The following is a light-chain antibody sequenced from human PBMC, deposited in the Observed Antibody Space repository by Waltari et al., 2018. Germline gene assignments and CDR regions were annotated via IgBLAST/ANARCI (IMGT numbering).Light chain of an antibody. Sequence: DIQMTQSPSTLFASVGDRVTLTCRASQTISSWLAWYQQKPGKAPKLLIYKASSLESGVPSRFSGSGSGTVFTLTISSLQPDDFATYYCQQYNSYSLTFGQGTKVEIK. CDR2: KAS. V-gene: IGKV1-5*03. J-gene: IGKJ1*01. CDR3: QQYNSYSLT. CDR1: QTISSW.